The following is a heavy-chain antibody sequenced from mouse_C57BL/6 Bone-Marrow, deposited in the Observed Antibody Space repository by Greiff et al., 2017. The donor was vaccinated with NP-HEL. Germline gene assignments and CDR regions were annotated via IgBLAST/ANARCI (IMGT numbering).Heavy chain of an antibody. Sequence: EVQGVESGGGLVKPGGSLKLSCAASGFTFSSYAMSWVRQTPEKRLEWVATISDGGSYTYSPDNVKGRFTISRDNAKNNLYLQMSHLKSEDTAMYYCAREATGAYWGQGTLVTVSA. D-gene: IGHD1-2*01. CDR1: GFTFSSYA. V-gene: IGHV5-4*01. J-gene: IGHJ3*01. CDR2: ISDGGSYT. CDR3: AREATGAY.